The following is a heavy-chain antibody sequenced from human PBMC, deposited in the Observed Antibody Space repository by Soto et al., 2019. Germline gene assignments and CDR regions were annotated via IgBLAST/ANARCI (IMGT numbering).Heavy chain of an antibody. J-gene: IGHJ4*02. CDR2: ISGSGGST. CDR1: GFTFSSYA. Sequence: GGSLRLSCAASGFTFSSYAMSWVHQAPGKGLEWVSAISGSGGSTYYADSVKGRFTISRDNSKNTLYLQMNSLRAEDTAVYYCAKAAPSYYDILTGYYLSSFDYWGQGTLVTVSS. CDR3: AKAAPSYYDILTGYYLSSFDY. D-gene: IGHD3-9*01. V-gene: IGHV3-23*01.